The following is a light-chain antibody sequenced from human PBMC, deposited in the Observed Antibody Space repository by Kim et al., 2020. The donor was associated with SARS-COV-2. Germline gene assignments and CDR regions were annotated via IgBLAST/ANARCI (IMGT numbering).Light chain of an antibody. Sequence: SYELTQPPSVSVAPGKTARITCGGNNIGSQSVHWYQQKPGQAPVLVIYYDSDRPSGIPERFSGSNSGNTATLTISRVEAGDEADYYCHVWDSSSDHPVFG. CDR1: NIGSQS. CDR2: YDS. CDR3: HVWDSSSDHPV. J-gene: IGLJ3*02. V-gene: IGLV3-21*04.